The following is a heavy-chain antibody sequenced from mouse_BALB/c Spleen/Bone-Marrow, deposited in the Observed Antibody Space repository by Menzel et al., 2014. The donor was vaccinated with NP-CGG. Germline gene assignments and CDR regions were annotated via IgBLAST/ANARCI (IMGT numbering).Heavy chain of an antibody. J-gene: IGHJ4*01. CDR2: INSGGSDT. CDR1: GFTFSSYA. D-gene: IGHD3-1*01. CDR3: ARRSDLRASMDY. V-gene: IGHV5-9-3*01. Sequence: EVKVVESGGGLVKPGGSLKLSCTTSGFTFSSYAMSWVRQTPEKRLEWVAVINSGGSDTYYPDSVKGRFTVSRDNAKNTLYLQMSSLRSEDTALYYCARRSDLRASMDYWGQGTSVTVSS.